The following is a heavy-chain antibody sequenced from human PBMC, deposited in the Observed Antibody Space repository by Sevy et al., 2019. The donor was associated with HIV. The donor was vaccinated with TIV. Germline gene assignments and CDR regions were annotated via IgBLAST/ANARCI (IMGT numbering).Heavy chain of an antibody. CDR1: GYTFTSYG. V-gene: IGHV1-18*01. J-gene: IGHJ4*02. D-gene: IGHD1-26*01. Sequence: ASVKVSCKASGYTFTSYGISWVRQAPGQGLEWMGWISAYNGNTNYAQKLQGRVTMTTDTSTSTAYMELRSLRSDDTAVYYCARDRLGGSYCPSADYWGQGTLVTVSS. CDR2: ISAYNGNT. CDR3: ARDRLGGSYCPSADY.